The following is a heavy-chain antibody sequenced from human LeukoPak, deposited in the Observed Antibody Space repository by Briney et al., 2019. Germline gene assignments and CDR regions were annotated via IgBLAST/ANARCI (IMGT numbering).Heavy chain of an antibody. D-gene: IGHD3-22*01. CDR1: GFTFDDYG. V-gene: IGHV3-20*01. J-gene: IGHJ4*02. Sequence: GGSLRLSCAPSGFTFDDYGMRWVRQAPRKGLEWVSEMNLCGGSQRYADSVKRRFPISRDNAENSLYLQMNSLRAEDTALYHCARVRLGYDSSGYSSAYYFDFWGQGTLVTVSS. CDR3: ARVRLGYDSSGYSSAYYFDF. CDR2: MNLCGGSQ.